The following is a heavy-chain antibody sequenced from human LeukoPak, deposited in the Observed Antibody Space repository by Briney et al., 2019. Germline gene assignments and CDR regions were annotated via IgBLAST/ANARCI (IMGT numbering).Heavy chain of an antibody. Sequence: ASVKVSCKASGYTFTGYYIHCVRRAPGQGLEWLAWINPNITSTTYAQSFQARVTVTRDTSINTAYMALSSLKFDDTAIYDAARGGSLCSSYNCFLNWVDRWGEGNLVTVSS. CDR1: GYTFTGYY. J-gene: IGHJ5*02. D-gene: IGHD2-2*01. V-gene: IGHV1-2*02. CDR3: ARGGSLCSSYNCFLNWVDR. CDR2: INPNITST.